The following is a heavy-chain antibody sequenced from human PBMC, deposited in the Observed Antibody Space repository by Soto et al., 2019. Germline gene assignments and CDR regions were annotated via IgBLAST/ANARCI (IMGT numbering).Heavy chain of an antibody. CDR2: ISNSGGST. CDR3: ARVRPPSYYDSSGYYYELGY. Sequence: GGSLRLSCTASGFTFSSYAMSWVRQAPGKGLEWVSAISNSGGSTYYADSVKGRFTISRDNSKNTLYLQMNSLGAEDTAVYYCARVRPPSYYDSSGYYYELGYWGQGTLVTVSS. CDR1: GFTFSSYA. V-gene: IGHV3-23*01. D-gene: IGHD3-22*01. J-gene: IGHJ4*02.